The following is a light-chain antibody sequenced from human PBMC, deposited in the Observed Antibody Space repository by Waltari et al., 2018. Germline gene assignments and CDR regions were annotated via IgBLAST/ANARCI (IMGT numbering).Light chain of an antibody. CDR1: QSLGHSDGNTY. CDR2: KIS. J-gene: IGKJ2*01. V-gene: IGKV2-24*01. Sequence: IVMTQTPLSSPVTLGQPASISCRSSQSLGHSDGNTYLRWLQQRPGQPPRLLIDKISNRFSGVPDRFSGSGAGTDFTLKISRVEAEDVGVYFCMQVTQLPLFRYTFGQGTKLEIK. CDR3: MQVTQLPLFRYT.